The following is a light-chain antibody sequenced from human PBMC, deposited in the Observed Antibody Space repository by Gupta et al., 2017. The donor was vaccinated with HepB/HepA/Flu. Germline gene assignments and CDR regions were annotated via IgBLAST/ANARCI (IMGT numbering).Light chain of an antibody. V-gene: IGKV2-28*01. CDR1: QSLLHSNGYNY. Sequence: DIVMTQSPLSLPVTPGEPASISCRSSQSLLHSNGYNYLDWYLQKPGQSPRLLIYWGSNRETGVPERFSGSGSGTDFTLNISSVEAEDVGVYYCMQANKSPLTFGPGTKVDI. CDR2: WGS. J-gene: IGKJ3*01. CDR3: MQANKSPLT.